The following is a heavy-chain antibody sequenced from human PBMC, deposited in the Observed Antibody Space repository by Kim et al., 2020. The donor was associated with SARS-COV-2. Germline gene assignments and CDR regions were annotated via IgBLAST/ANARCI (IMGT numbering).Heavy chain of an antibody. Sequence: SVKVSCKASGGTFSSYAISWVRQAPGQGLEWMGGIIPIFGTAKYAQKFQGRVTITADESTSTAYMELSSLRSEDTAVYYCARATLYCSSTSCYLARWGQGTLVTVSS. CDR1: GGTFSSYA. CDR2: IIPIFGTA. J-gene: IGHJ4*02. D-gene: IGHD2-2*01. CDR3: ARATLYCSSTSCYLAR. V-gene: IGHV1-69*13.